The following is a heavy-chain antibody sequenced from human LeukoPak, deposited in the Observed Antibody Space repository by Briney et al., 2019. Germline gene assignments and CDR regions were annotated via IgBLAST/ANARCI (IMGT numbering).Heavy chain of an antibody. J-gene: IGHJ4*02. CDR3: AKDTSIGKYCTNGVCSPFDY. CDR1: GFTFSSYA. CDR2: ISDSGDYT. V-gene: IGHV3-23*01. D-gene: IGHD2-8*01. Sequence: GGSLRLSCAGSGFTFSSYAMSWVRQAPGQGLEWVSVISDSGDYTSYADSVRGRFTVSRDNSRNTLYLQMISLRPEDTAVYYCAKDTSIGKYCTNGVCSPFDYWGQGTLVTVSS.